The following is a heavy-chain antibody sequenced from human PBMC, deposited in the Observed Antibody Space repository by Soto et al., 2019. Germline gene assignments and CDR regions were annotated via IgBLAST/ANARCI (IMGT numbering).Heavy chain of an antibody. V-gene: IGHV3-21*01. J-gene: IGHJ6*02. CDR2: ISSSSSYI. CDR3: ARDQRFGESTAYYYYYGMDV. CDR1: GFTFSSYS. Sequence: GGSLRLSCAASGFTFSSYSMNWVRQAPGKGLEWVSSISSSSSYIYYADSVKGRFTISRDNAKNSLYLQMNSLRAEDTAVYYCARDQRFGESTAYYYYYGMDVWGQGTTVTVSS. D-gene: IGHD3-10*01.